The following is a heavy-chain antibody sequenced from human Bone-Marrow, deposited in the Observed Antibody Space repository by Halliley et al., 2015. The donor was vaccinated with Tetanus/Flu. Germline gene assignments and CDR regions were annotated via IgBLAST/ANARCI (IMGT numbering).Heavy chain of an antibody. D-gene: IGHD1-26*01. Sequence: LEWVSYITTSGTTMYYADSVNGRFTVSRDNAKNSQSLQLNSLRAEDTAVYYCAGSRYDRWEELDYWGQGVLVTVSS. CDR2: ITTSGTTM. CDR3: AGSRYDRWEELDY. V-gene: IGHV3-48*03. J-gene: IGHJ4*02.